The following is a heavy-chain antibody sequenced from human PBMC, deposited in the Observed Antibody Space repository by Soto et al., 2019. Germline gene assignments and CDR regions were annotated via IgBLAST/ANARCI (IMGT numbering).Heavy chain of an antibody. Sequence: QVQLVQSGTEVKKPGASVKVSCQASGYSISAYYIHWVRQAPGQGLEWMGWIDPKNGGTVSAKKFQGRLTMTRDTSISTVYMDLSGLTSGDTALYYCGRDDYGIFPYWGQGSLVTVSS. J-gene: IGHJ4*02. CDR1: GYSISAYY. CDR3: GRDDYGIFPY. D-gene: IGHD3-10*01. V-gene: IGHV1-2*02. CDR2: IDPKNGGT.